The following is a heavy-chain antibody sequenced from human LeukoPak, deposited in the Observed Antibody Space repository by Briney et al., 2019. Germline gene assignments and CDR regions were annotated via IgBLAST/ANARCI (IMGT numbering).Heavy chain of an antibody. CDR2: IYSGGSGGHT. V-gene: IGHV3-53*01. J-gene: IGHJ4*02. CDR3: ARETYSRGWCYADY. D-gene: IGHD6-19*01. Sequence: GGSLRLSCAASGFTVNSAYMSWVRQAPGKGLEWVSIIYSGGSGGHTYYADSVKGRFTISRDNSKNTLDLQMNSLRAEDTAVYYCARETYSRGWCYADYWGQGTLVTVSS. CDR1: GFTVNSAY.